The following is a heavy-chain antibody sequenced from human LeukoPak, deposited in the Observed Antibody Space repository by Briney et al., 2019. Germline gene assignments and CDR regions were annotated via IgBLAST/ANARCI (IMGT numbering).Heavy chain of an antibody. D-gene: IGHD5-12*01. Sequence: PGGSLRLSCAASGFTFSSYAMHWVRQAPGKGLEWVAVISYDGSNKYYADSVKGRFTISRDNSKNTLYLQMNSLRAEDTAVYYCATRGNSGYDLPFYWGQGTLVTVSS. CDR3: ATRGNSGYDLPFY. V-gene: IGHV3-30*04. CDR1: GFTFSSYA. J-gene: IGHJ4*02. CDR2: ISYDGSNK.